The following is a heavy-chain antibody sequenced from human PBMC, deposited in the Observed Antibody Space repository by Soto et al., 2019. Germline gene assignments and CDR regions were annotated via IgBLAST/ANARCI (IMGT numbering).Heavy chain of an antibody. CDR2: IYYSGTT. CDR1: GGSISSSDYY. Sequence: SETLSLTCTVSGGSISSSDYYWGWIRQPPGKGLEWIGSIYYSGTTYYNPSLKSRVTISVDTSENQFSLKLSSVTAADTAVYFCARQRYIWGSYRYNGYFDYWGQGTLVTVSS. CDR3: ARQRYIWGSYRYNGYFDY. V-gene: IGHV4-39*01. D-gene: IGHD3-16*02. J-gene: IGHJ4*02.